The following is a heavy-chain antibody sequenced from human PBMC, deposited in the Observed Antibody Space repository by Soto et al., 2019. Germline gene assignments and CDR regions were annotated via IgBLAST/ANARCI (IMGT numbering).Heavy chain of an antibody. J-gene: IGHJ5*01. CDR1: GGSVTSGSYC. CDR2: IYYTGST. D-gene: IGHD5-12*01. Sequence: SSETLSLTCTVSGGSVTSGSYCWNWIRQPPGKGLEWIGYIYYTGSTNYNPSLKSRVTISADTSKNQFSLKLNSVTAADTAVYYCERIDKATDSWGQGVLVTVSS. V-gene: IGHV4-61*01. CDR3: ERIDKATDS.